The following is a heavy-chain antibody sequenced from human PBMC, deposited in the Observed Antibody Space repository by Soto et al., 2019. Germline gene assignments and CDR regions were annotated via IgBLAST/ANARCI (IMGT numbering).Heavy chain of an antibody. CDR3: ARDVGYNWNLIDY. J-gene: IGHJ4*02. Sequence: QVQLVQSGAEVKKPGASVKVSCTASGYTFTSYAIHWVRQAPGQRLEWMGWVNAGNGNTKYSQKLQGRVTITRDTSASTAYMELSSLRSEDTAEYYCARDVGYNWNLIDYWGQGTLVTVSS. D-gene: IGHD1-20*01. CDR2: VNAGNGNT. CDR1: GYTFTSYA. V-gene: IGHV1-3*01.